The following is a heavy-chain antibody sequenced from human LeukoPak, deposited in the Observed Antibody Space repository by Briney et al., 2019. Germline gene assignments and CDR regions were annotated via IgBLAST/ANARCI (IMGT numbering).Heavy chain of an antibody. CDR1: GFTVSRNY. V-gene: IGHV3-66*01. D-gene: IGHD6-6*01. J-gene: IGHJ4*02. Sequence: GGSLRLSCAVSGFTVSRNYMSWVRQAPGKGLEWVSVIYSGGTTYYADSVKGRFTLSRDDSKNTLYLQINRRRAEDTAVYYCARGSVDSSSSPFDYWGQGTLVTVFS. CDR2: IYSGGTT. CDR3: ARGSVDSSSSPFDY.